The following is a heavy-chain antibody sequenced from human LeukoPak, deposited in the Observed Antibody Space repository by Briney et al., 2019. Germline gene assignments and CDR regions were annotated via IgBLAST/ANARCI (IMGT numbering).Heavy chain of an antibody. CDR1: GFTFSSYA. D-gene: IGHD2-21*02. J-gene: IGHJ5*02. Sequence: GGSLRLSCAASGFTFSSYAMHWVRQAPGKGLEWVAVISYDGSNKYYADSVKGRFTISRDNSKNTLYLQMNSLRAEDTAVYYCARDPGLLVVTAEGVLSWFDPWGQGTLVTVSS. CDR3: ARDPGLLVVTAEGVLSWFDP. V-gene: IGHV3-30*04. CDR2: ISYDGSNK.